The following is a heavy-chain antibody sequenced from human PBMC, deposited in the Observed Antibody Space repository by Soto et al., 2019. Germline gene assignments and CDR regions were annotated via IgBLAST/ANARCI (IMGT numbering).Heavy chain of an antibody. D-gene: IGHD5-18*01. CDR3: ARGDTPMITGMDSFDI. CDR2: IKQDGTEK. Sequence: GGSLRLSCAASGFTFSRYWMNWVRQAPGKGVEWVANIKQDGTEKNYVDSVKGRFTISRDNARNSLYLQMDSLRAEDTAVYFCARGDTPMITGMDSFDIWGQGTMVTVSS. CDR1: GFTFSRYW. V-gene: IGHV3-7*01. J-gene: IGHJ3*02.